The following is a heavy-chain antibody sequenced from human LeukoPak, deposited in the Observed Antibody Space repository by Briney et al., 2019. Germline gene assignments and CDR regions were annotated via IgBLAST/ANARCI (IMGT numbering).Heavy chain of an antibody. CDR3: ARDGGSCFDY. Sequence: PSQTLSLTCTVSGGSISSGSYYWSWIRQPAGKGLEWIGRIYTSGSTNYNPSLKSRVTISVDTSKNQFSLKLSSVTAADTAVYYCARDGGSCFDYWGQGTLVTVSS. J-gene: IGHJ4*02. V-gene: IGHV4-61*02. CDR1: GGSISSGSYY. D-gene: IGHD2-15*01. CDR2: IYTSGST.